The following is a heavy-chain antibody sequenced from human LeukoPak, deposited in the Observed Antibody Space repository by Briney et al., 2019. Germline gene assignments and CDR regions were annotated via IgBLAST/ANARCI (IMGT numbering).Heavy chain of an antibody. CDR3: LPDGFDP. Sequence: GGSLRLSCTASGFIFSNYAMHWVRQAPGKGLEWVAVIFYDGSNKYYADSVKGRFTISRDNSKNTMYLQMNSQRTEDTAVYYCLPDGFDPWGQGTLVTVSS. CDR1: GFIFSNYA. V-gene: IGHV3-30*04. J-gene: IGHJ5*02. CDR2: IFYDGSNK.